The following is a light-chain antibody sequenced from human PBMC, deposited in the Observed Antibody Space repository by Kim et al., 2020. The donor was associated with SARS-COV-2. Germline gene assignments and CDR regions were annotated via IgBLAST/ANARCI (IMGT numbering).Light chain of an antibody. CDR2: QDS. Sequence: SYELTQPPSVSVSPGQTVSITCSGDKLGDKYACWYQQKPGQSPVLVIYQDSKRPSGIPERFSGSNSGNTATLTISGTRAMDEADYYCQAWDSSTLYVFGT. V-gene: IGLV3-1*01. J-gene: IGLJ1*01. CDR1: KLGDKY. CDR3: QAWDSSTLYV.